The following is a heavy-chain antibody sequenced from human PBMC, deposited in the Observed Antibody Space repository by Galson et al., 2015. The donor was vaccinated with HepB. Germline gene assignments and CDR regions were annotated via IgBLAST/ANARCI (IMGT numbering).Heavy chain of an antibody. CDR2: IWYAGSNK. Sequence: SLRLSCAASGFTFISYGMHWVRQAPGEGLEWVAVIWYAGSNKYYADSLKGRFTITRDKSKNTLYLQMNSLRAEDTAVYYCARDSGPIRGGRTDAFDIWGQGTMVTVSS. CDR1: GFTFISYG. CDR3: ARDSGPIRGGRTDAFDI. J-gene: IGHJ3*02. D-gene: IGHD2-15*01. V-gene: IGHV3-33*01.